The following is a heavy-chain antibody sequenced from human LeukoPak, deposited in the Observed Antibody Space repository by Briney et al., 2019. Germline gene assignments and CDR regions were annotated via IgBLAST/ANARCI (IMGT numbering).Heavy chain of an antibody. Sequence: ASVKVSCKASGGTFSSYAISWVRQAPGQGLEWMGGIIPIFGTANYAQKFQGRVTITTDESTSTAYMELSSLRSEDTAVYYCAREVVVVVAPIDYYYYYMDVWGKGTTVTVSS. CDR1: GGTFSSYA. J-gene: IGHJ6*03. CDR2: IIPIFGTA. V-gene: IGHV1-69*05. D-gene: IGHD2-15*01. CDR3: AREVVVVVAPIDYYYYYMDV.